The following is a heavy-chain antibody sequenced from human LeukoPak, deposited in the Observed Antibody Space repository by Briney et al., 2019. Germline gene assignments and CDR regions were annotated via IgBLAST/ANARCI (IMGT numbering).Heavy chain of an antibody. J-gene: IGHJ6*02. V-gene: IGHV4-30-4*01. D-gene: IGHD6-13*01. CDR1: GGSFSGYH. CDR3: ARGLYSSSWTTYYYYGMDV. CDR2: IYYSGST. Sequence: SETLSLTCGVYGGSFSGYHWSWIRQPPGKGLEWIGYIYYSGSTYYNPSLKSRVTISVDTSKNQFSLKLSSVTAADTAVYYCARGLYSSSWTTYYYYGMDVWGQGTTVTVSS.